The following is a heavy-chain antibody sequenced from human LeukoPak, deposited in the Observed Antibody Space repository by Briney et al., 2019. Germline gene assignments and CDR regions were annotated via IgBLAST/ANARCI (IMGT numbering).Heavy chain of an antibody. V-gene: IGHV3-23*01. J-gene: IGHJ4*02. D-gene: IGHD3-10*01. CDR3: AKGKFYYYGSGSYGLDY. Sequence: GGPLRLSCAASGFTFSSYAMSWVRQAPGKGLEWVSAISGSNGTTYYADSVKGRFAISRDNSKNTLYLQMDSLRAEDTAVYYCAKGKFYYYGSGSYGLDYWGQGTLVTVSS. CDR2: ISGSNGTT. CDR1: GFTFSSYA.